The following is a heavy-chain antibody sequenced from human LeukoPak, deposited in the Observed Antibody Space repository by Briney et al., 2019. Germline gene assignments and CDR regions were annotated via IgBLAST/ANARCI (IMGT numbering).Heavy chain of an antibody. CDR1: GYTFTGYY. J-gene: IGHJ4*02. D-gene: IGHD6-13*01. CDR2: INPNSGGT. CDR3: ARDSRGGLYSSSWYYFDY. V-gene: IGHV1-2*02. Sequence: GASVKVSCKASGYTFTGYYMHWVRQAPGQGLEWMGWINPNSGGTNYAQKFQGRVTMTRDTSISTAYMELSSLRSEDTAVYYCARDSRGGLYSSSWYYFDYWGQGTLVTVSS.